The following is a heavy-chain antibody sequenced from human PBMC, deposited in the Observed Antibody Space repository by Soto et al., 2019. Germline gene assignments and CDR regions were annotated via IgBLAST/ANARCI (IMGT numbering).Heavy chain of an antibody. CDR1: GFTFSSYA. CDR3: AKDDYYDSSGYPLYFDY. J-gene: IGHJ4*02. D-gene: IGHD3-22*01. CDR2: ISGSGGST. Sequence: LRLSCAASGFTFSSYAMSWVRQAPGKGLEWVSAISGSGGSTYYADSVKGRFTISRDNSKNTLYLRMNSLRAEDTAVYYCAKDDYYDSSGYPLYFDYWGQGTLVTVSS. V-gene: IGHV3-23*01.